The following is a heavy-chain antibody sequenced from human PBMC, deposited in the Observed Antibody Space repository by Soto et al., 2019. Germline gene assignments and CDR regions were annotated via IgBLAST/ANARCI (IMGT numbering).Heavy chain of an antibody. CDR1: GYTFTGYY. Sequence: GASVKVSCKASGYTFTGYYMHWVRQAPGQGLEWMGWINPNSGGTNYAQKFQGRVTMTRDTSISTAYMELSRLRSDDTAVYYCARSPPRPGAYSSSSWNNWFDPWGQGTLLTVSS. CDR3: ARSPPRPGAYSSSSWNNWFDP. CDR2: INPNSGGT. D-gene: IGHD6-6*01. V-gene: IGHV1-2*02. J-gene: IGHJ5*02.